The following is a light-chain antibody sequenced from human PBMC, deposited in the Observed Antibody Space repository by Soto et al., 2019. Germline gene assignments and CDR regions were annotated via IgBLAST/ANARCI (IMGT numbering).Light chain of an antibody. J-gene: IGKJ3*01. CDR1: QSISSY. CDR2: AAS. Sequence: DIQMTQYPSSLSASVGDRVTITCRASQSISSYLNWYQQKPGKAPKLLIYAASSLQSGVPSRFSGSGSGTDFTLTISSVQPEDFATYYCQQIYITLFTFGHGTKVDIK. CDR3: QQIYITLFT. V-gene: IGKV1-39*01.